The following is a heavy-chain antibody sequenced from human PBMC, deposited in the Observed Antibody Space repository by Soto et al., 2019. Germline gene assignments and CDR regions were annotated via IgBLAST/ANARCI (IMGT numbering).Heavy chain of an antibody. CDR3: ARGQWLVRRFDY. CDR1: GGSFSGYY. CDR2: INHSGSN. V-gene: IGHV4-34*01. J-gene: IGHJ4*02. D-gene: IGHD6-19*01. Sequence: QVQLQQWGAGLLKPSETLSLTCAVYGGSFSGYYWSWIRQPPGKGLEWIGEINHSGSNNYNPSLKSRVTISVDTSKNQFSLTLSSVTAADTAVYYCARGQWLVRRFDYWGQGTLVTVSS.